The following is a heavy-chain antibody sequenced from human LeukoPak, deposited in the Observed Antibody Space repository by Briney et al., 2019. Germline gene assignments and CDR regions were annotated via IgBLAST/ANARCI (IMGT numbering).Heavy chain of an antibody. CDR3: ARIQSRIIAARPGNPAFDY. CDR1: GYTFTSYD. J-gene: IGHJ4*02. V-gene: IGHV1-18*01. CDR2: ISTYNDNT. Sequence: ASVKVSCKASGYTFTSYDISWVRQAPGQGLEWMGWISTYNDNTHYAQKLQGRVTMTTDTSTSTDYMELKSLRSDDTAVYYCARIQSRIIAARPGNPAFDYWGRGTLVTVSS. D-gene: IGHD6-6*01.